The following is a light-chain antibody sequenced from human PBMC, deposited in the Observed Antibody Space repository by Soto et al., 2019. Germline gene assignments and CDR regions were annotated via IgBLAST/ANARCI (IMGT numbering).Light chain of an antibody. CDR3: QSYDSSLSGDVV. J-gene: IGLJ2*01. V-gene: IGLV1-40*01. Sequence: QLPSVSGAPGQRVTISCTGSSSNIGAGYDVHWYQQLPGTAPKLLIYGNSNRPSGVPDRFSGSKSGTSASQAITGLQAEDEADYYCQSYDSSLSGDVVFGGGTKVTVL. CDR1: SSNIGAGYD. CDR2: GNS.